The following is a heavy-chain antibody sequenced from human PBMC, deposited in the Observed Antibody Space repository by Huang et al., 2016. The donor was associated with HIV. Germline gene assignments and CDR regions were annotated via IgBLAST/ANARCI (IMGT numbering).Heavy chain of an antibody. V-gene: IGHV4-59*11. Sequence: QVQLQESGPGLVKPSETLSLTFTVSGGSISTHYWRWIRAPPGKGLEWSWSISYCGCTYDCPSLTSRVTLFLDTSKNLFALRVNSVTAADTAMYYCARDHHDFWRGYRRMYFFDHWGQGTLVTVSS. CDR1: GGSISTHY. CDR2: ISYCGCT. D-gene: IGHD3-3*01. CDR3: ARDHHDFWRGYRRMYFFDH. J-gene: IGHJ4*02.